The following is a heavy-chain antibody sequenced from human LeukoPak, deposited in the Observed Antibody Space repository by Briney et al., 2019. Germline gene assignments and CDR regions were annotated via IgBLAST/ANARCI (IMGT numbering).Heavy chain of an antibody. V-gene: IGHV1-69*13. D-gene: IGHD3-10*01. J-gene: IGHJ4*02. CDR3: ARAMVRGVRYFDY. Sequence: ASVKVTCKASGGTFSSYAISWVRQAPGQGLEWMGGIIPIFGTANYAQKFQGRATITADESTSTAYMELSSLRSEDTAVYYCARAMVRGVRYFDYWGQGTLVTVSS. CDR1: GGTFSSYA. CDR2: IIPIFGTA.